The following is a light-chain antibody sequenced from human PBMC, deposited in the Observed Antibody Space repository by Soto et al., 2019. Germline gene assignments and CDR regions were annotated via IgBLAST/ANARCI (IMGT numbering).Light chain of an antibody. J-gene: IGKJ5*01. V-gene: IGKV3-15*01. CDR2: GAS. CDR1: QSVSSN. CDR3: QQYSNWPPIT. Sequence: EIVMTQSPATLSVSPGERATLSCRASQSVSSNLAWYQQKPGQAPRLLIYGASTRATGIPARFSGRGSGTEFTLTISSLQSEDFAVHYCQQYSNWPPITFGQGTRLEIK.